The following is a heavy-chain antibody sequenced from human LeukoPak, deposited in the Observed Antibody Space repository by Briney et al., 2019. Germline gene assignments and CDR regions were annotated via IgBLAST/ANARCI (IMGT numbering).Heavy chain of an antibody. CDR2: MSGSGDGT. CDR3: AKMMGQRLYDYCMDV. V-gene: IGHV3-23*01. Sequence: PGGSLSLSCVASGFAFSNFAMSWVRRAPGKGLEWVSAMSGSGDGTYYADSVKGRFTISRDNSKNTLYLQMNSLRAEDTAVYYCAKMMGQRLYDYCMDVWGKGTTVTVSS. CDR1: GFAFSNFA. J-gene: IGHJ6*03. D-gene: IGHD3-16*01.